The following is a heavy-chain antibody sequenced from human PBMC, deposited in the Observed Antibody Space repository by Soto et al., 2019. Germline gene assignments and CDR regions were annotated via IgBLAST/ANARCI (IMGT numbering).Heavy chain of an antibody. CDR3: AGGSTRSSFDI. CDR2: ISYSGNT. CDR1: GGSVSTYY. D-gene: IGHD6-6*01. V-gene: IGHV4-59*02. Sequence: SETLSLTCTVSGGSVSTYYWSWIRQPPGKGLEWIGYISYSGNTNYNPSLKSRVTISVDTSKNQFSLKLGSVTAADTAVYYCAGGSTRSSFDIWGQGTMVTVSS. J-gene: IGHJ3*02.